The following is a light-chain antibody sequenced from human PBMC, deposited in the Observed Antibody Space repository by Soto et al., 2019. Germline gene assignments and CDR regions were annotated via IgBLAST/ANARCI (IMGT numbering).Light chain of an antibody. CDR2: GAS. Sequence: EIVLTQSPGTLSLSPGERATLSCRASQSVSSSYLAWYQQKPGQAPRLLIYGASSRATGIPDRFSGSGSGTDFTLTMSRLEREDFSVYYCQHYGSSRLVTFGQEKRLEIK. CDR1: QSVSSSY. V-gene: IGKV3-20*01. CDR3: QHYGSSRLVT. J-gene: IGKJ5*01.